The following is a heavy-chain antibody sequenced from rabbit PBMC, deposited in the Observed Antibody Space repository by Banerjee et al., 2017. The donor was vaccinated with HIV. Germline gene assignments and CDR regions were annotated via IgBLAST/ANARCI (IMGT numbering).Heavy chain of an antibody. V-gene: IGHV1S45*01. CDR2: IYTGDGST. CDR3: ARDHAGDGYWAFNL. Sequence: QEQLEESGGDLVKPEGSLTLTCTASGFSFSSSYSICWVRQAPGKGLEWIGCIYTGDGSTWYASWAKGRFTISKTSSTTVTLQVTSLTAADTATYFCARDHAGDGYWAFNLWGQGTLV. CDR1: GFSFSSSYS. D-gene: IGHD8-1*01. J-gene: IGHJ4*01.